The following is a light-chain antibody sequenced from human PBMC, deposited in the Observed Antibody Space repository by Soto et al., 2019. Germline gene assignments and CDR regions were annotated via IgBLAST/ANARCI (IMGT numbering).Light chain of an antibody. V-gene: IGKV3-15*01. CDR1: QSVSSN. Sequence: EIVMTQSPATLSVSPGERATLSCRASQSVSSNFAWYQQKPGQAPRLLIYGASTRATGFPARFSGSGSGTEFTLTISSLQSEDFAVYYCQHYNNWPMYTVGQGTKLEIK. CDR3: QHYNNWPMYT. CDR2: GAS. J-gene: IGKJ2*01.